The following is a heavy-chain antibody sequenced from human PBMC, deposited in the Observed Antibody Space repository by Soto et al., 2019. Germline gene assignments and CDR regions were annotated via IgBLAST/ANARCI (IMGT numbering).Heavy chain of an antibody. Sequence: QVQLQESGPGLVKPSQTLSLTCTVSGGSISSGGYYWSWIRQHPGKGLEWIGYIYYSGSTYYDPSLTSRVTMSVATFKNQLALKLSSVTAADTAEYYCARDRSGGVFDYWGQGTLVTVSS. D-gene: IGHD3-10*01. CDR2: IYYSGST. V-gene: IGHV4-31*03. J-gene: IGHJ4*02. CDR1: GGSISSGGYY. CDR3: ARDRSGGVFDY.